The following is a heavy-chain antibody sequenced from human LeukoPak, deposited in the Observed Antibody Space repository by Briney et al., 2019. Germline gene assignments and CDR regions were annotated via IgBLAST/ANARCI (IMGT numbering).Heavy chain of an antibody. CDR2: IYTSGST. CDR3: AREPNNYDILTGYYNDNWFDP. CDR1: GGSISSYY. J-gene: IGHJ5*02. V-gene: IGHV4-4*07. Sequence: ASETLSLTCTVSGGSISSYYWSWIRQPAGKGLEWIGRIYTSGSTNYNPSLKSRVTMSVDTSKNQFSLKLSSVTAADTAVYYCAREPNNYDILTGYYNDNWFDPWGQGTLVTVSS. D-gene: IGHD3-9*01.